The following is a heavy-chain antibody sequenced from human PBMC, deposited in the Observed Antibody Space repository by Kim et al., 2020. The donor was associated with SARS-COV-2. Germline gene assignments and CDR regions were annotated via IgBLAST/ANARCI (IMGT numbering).Heavy chain of an antibody. CDR3: ARGYPTNYYDSSGYPFDY. CDR1: GYTFTGYY. D-gene: IGHD3-22*01. CDR2: INPNSGGT. J-gene: IGHJ4*02. V-gene: IGHV1-2*02. Sequence: ASVKVSCKASGYTFTGYYMHWVRQAPGQGLEWMGWINPNSGGTNYAQKFQGRVTMTRDTSISTAYMELSRLRSDDTAVYYCARGYPTNYYDSSGYPFDYWGQGTLVTVSS.